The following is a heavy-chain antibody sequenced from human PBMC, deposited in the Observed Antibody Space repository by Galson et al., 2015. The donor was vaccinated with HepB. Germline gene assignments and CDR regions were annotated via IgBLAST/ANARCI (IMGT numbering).Heavy chain of an antibody. J-gene: IGHJ3*02. CDR1: GGSISSYY. CDR2: IYTTGST. V-gene: IGHV4-4*07. D-gene: IGHD2-2*01. Sequence: ETLSLTCTVSGGSISSYYWSWIRQSAGKGLEWIGRIYTTGSTNYNPSLKSRVTMSVDTSKNQFSLKLTSVTAADTAVYYCARGYCSSSTFLQCAFDIWGQGTMVTVSS. CDR3: ARGYCSSSTFLQCAFDI.